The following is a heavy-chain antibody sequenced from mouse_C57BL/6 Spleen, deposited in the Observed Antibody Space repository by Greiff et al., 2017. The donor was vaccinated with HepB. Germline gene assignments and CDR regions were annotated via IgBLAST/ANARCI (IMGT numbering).Heavy chain of an antibody. CDR3: ARLDYYSSSYEGAMDY. Sequence: QVQLQQSGPELVKPGASVKISCKASGYAFSSSWMNWVKQRPGKGLEWIGRIYPGDGDTNYNGKFKGKATLTADKSSSTAYMQLSSLTSEDSAVYFCARLDYYSSSYEGAMDYWGQGTSVTVSS. CDR2: IYPGDGDT. CDR1: GYAFSSSW. J-gene: IGHJ4*01. D-gene: IGHD1-1*01. V-gene: IGHV1-82*01.